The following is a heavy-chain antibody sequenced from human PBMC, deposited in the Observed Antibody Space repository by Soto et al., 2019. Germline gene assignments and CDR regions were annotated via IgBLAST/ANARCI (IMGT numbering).Heavy chain of an antibody. CDR2: VNMDGSTT. CDR1: GFTFSNYW. CDR3: VRGRLYGSGRDYLDY. V-gene: IGHV3-74*01. Sequence: EVQLVESGGGLVQPGGALRLSCAASGFTFSNYWMYWVRQAPGKGLVWVSRVNMDGSTTNYADSVKGRYTISRDNEKNTMLLQLTSLRAEDTAVYYCVRGRLYGSGRDYLDYCGQGTLVSVSS. D-gene: IGHD3-10*01. J-gene: IGHJ4*02.